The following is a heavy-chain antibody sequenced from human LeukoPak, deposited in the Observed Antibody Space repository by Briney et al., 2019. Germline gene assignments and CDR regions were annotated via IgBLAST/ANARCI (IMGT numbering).Heavy chain of an antibody. CDR1: GYTFTIYD. CDR2: MNPNSGNT. V-gene: IGHV1-8*01. J-gene: IGHJ4*02. Sequence: APVTVSFKASGYTFTIYDINWVRQATGQGLEWMGWMNPNSGNTGYAQKFQGRVTMTRNTSISTAYMELSSLRSEDTAVYYCARGNTHIVATDYWGQGTLVTVSS. D-gene: IGHD5-12*01. CDR3: ARGNTHIVATDY.